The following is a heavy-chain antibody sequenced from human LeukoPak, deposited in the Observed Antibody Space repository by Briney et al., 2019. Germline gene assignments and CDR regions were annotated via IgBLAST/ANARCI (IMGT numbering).Heavy chain of an antibody. CDR1: EFTFRSYW. CDR2: IKQDGIEK. D-gene: IGHD1-26*01. J-gene: IGHJ4*02. Sequence: GGSLRLSCVASEFTFRSYWMTWVRQAPGKGLEWVANIKQDGIEKYYVDSVKGRSTISRDNAKNSVYLQMNSLRGEDTAVYYCARGGSASDYWGQGTLVTVSS. V-gene: IGHV3-7*01. CDR3: ARGGSASDY.